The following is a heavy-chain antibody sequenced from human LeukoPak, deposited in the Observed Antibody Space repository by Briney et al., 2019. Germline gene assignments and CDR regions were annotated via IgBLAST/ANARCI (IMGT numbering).Heavy chain of an antibody. J-gene: IGHJ6*02. CDR2: ISGSGGST. Sequence: GGSLRLSCAASGFTFSSYAMSWVRQAPGKGLEWVSAISGSGGSTYYADSVKGRFTISRDNSKSTLYLQMNSLRAEDTAVYYCAKAGPGSLYYYYGMDVWGQGTTVTASS. CDR1: GFTFSSYA. V-gene: IGHV3-23*01. D-gene: IGHD7-27*01. CDR3: AKAGPGSLYYYYGMDV.